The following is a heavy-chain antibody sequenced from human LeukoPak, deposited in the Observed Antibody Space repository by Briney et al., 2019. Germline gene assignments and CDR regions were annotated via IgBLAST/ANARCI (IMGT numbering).Heavy chain of an antibody. V-gene: IGHV3-23*01. Sequence: GGSLRLSCAASGFTFSSYAMSWVRQAAGKGLEWVSAISGSGGSTYYADSVKGRFTISRDNSKNTLYLQMNSLRAEDTAVYYSAKEHVKRTPRYCSSTSCPFDIWGQGTMVTVSS. CDR3: AKEHVKRTPRYCSSTSCPFDI. J-gene: IGHJ3*02. CDR2: ISGSGGST. D-gene: IGHD2-2*01. CDR1: GFTFSSYA.